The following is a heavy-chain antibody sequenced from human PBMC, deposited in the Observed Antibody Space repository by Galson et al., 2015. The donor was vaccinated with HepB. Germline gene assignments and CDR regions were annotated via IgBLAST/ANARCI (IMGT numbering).Heavy chain of an antibody. V-gene: IGHV1-3*01. CDR2: INAGNGNT. D-gene: IGHD3-22*01. CDR1: GYTFTSYA. Sequence: VKVSCKASGYTFTSYAMHWVRQAPGQRLEWMGWINAGNGNTKYSQKFQGRVTITRDTSASTAYMELSSLRSEDTAVYYCVIAYYYDSSGYYADYWGQGTLVTVSS. J-gene: IGHJ4*02. CDR3: VIAYYYDSSGYYADY.